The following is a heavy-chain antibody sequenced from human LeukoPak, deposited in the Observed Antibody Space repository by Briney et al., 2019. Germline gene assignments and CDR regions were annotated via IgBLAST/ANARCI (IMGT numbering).Heavy chain of an antibody. CDR1: GYTFTGYN. CDR3: ARDGHFDY. J-gene: IGHJ4*02. Sequence: ASVTVSFKASGYTFTGYNMQWLRQAPGQGLEWMGWINPNSGGTNYAQKFQGRVTMTRDTSISTAYMELSRLRSDDTAVYYCARDGHFDYWGQGTLVTVSS. CDR2: INPNSGGT. V-gene: IGHV1-2*02.